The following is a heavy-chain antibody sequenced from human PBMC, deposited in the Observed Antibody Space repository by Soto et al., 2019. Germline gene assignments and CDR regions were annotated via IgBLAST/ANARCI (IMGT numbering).Heavy chain of an antibody. CDR1: GFTFSRHE. J-gene: IGHJ6*02. V-gene: IGHV3-48*03. CDR3: ARDLFSSTPYYYGMDV. Sequence: EVQLVESGGGLVQPGGSLRLSCAASGFTFSRHEMNWVRQAPGKGLEWVSYISSSGSTIYYADSVKGRFTISRDNAKNSLYLQMNSLRAEDTAVYYCARDLFSSTPYYYGMDVWGQGTTVTVSS. D-gene: IGHD6-13*01. CDR2: ISSSGSTI.